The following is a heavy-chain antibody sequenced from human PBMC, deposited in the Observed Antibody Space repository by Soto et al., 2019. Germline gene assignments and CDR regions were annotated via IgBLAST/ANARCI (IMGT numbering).Heavy chain of an antibody. Sequence: TSETRSLTCTVSGASIGSSSYWWTWVLQPPGKGLEWIGEIFHSVPTNYNPSLRSRVTISVDKSKNQFSLNLYSVTAADTAVYLCARARFFASGRRIYYNGLEVWGKGSPVTVSS. J-gene: IGHJ6*04. V-gene: IGHV4-4*02. D-gene: IGHD3-10*01. CDR3: ARARFFASGRRIYYNGLEV. CDR1: GASIGSSSYW. CDR2: IFHSVPT.